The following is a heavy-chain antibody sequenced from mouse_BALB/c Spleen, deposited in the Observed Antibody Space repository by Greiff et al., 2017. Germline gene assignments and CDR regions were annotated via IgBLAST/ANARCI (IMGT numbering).Heavy chain of an antibody. J-gene: IGHJ4*01. CDR1: GFNIKDTY. CDR3: ARVKGASMDY. V-gene: IGHV14-3*02. CDR2: IDPANGNT. Sequence: EVQLKESGAELVKPGASVKLSCTASGFNIKDTYMHWVKQRPEQGLEWIGRIDPANGNTKYDPKFQGKATITADTSSNTAYLQLSSLTSEDTAVYYCARVKGASMDYWGQGTSVTVSS.